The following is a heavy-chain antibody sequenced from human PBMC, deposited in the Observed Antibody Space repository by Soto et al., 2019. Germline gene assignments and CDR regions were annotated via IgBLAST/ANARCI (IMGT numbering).Heavy chain of an antibody. Sequence: GGSLRLSCAASGFTFSNYAMHWVRQAPGKGLEYVSAISSNGGSTYYANSVKGRFTISRGNSKNTLYLQMGSLRAEDMAVYYCARRYSYYYYGMDVWGQGTTVTVSS. J-gene: IGHJ6*02. CDR1: GFTFSNYA. V-gene: IGHV3-64*01. D-gene: IGHD2-15*01. CDR3: ARRYSYYYYGMDV. CDR2: ISSNGGST.